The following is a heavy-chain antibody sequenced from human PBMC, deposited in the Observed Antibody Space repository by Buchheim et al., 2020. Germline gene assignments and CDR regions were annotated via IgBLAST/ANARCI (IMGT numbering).Heavy chain of an antibody. Sequence: QLQLQESGSGLVKPSQTLSLTCAVSGGSISSGGYSWSWIRQPPGKGLEWIGYIYHSGSTYYNPSLTSRLPISVDRSKNQFSLKRSAVTGADTAVYYCAGGRPYYYDSSGYRSGNPFDYWGQGTL. J-gene: IGHJ4*02. CDR1: GGSISSGGYS. CDR3: AGGRPYYYDSSGYRSGNPFDY. V-gene: IGHV4-30-2*01. D-gene: IGHD3-22*01. CDR2: IYHSGST.